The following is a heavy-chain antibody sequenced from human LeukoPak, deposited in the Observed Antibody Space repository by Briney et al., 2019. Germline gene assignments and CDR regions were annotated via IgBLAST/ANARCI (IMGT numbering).Heavy chain of an antibody. CDR3: VSVGATIYFDS. CDR2: INSDGSST. Sequence: GGSLRLSCAASRFAFSSYWMHWVRQAPGKGLVWVSRINSDGSSTSYADSVKGRFTISRDNAKNTLYLQMNSLRAEDTAVYYCVSVGATIYFDSWGPGTLVTVSS. J-gene: IGHJ4*02. D-gene: IGHD1-26*01. V-gene: IGHV3-74*01. CDR1: RFAFSSYW.